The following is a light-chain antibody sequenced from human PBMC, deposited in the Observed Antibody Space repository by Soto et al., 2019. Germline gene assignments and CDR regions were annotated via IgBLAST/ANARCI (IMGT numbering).Light chain of an antibody. CDR1: QSISSW. V-gene: IGKV1-5*01. CDR3: QQYNSYSET. CDR2: DAS. J-gene: IGKJ1*01. Sequence: DIQMTQSPSTLSASVGDRVTITCRASQSISSWLAWYQQKPGIAPKLLIYDASSLESGVPSRFSGSGSGTEFTLTISSLQPDDFATYYCQQYNSYSETFGQGTKV.